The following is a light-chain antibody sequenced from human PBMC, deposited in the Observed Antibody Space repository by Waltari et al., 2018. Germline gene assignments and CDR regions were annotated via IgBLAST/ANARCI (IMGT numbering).Light chain of an antibody. CDR1: QSVLYRPNYKNY. CDR3: QQYLTLPYS. Sequence: ELTQSPDSLPVTLGERATINCKSSQSVLYRPNYKNYLAWFQQKPGQPPKLLIRWASTRESGVPDRFSGSGSDTDFTLTISSLQAEDVAVYYCQQYLTLPYSFGQGTKLEIK. CDR2: WAS. J-gene: IGKJ2*03. V-gene: IGKV4-1*01.